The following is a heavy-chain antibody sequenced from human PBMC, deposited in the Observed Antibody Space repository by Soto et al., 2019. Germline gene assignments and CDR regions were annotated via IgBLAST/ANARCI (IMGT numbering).Heavy chain of an antibody. CDR1: GFTFSNAW. V-gene: IGHV3-74*01. J-gene: IGHJ6*03. Sequence: GGSLRLSCAASGFTFSNAWMSWVRQAPGKGLEWVGRINSDGSSTSYADSVKGRFTISRDNAKNTLYLQMNSLRAEDTAVYYCARVPVWYSSPSMDVWGKGTTVTVSS. D-gene: IGHD6-6*01. CDR3: ARVPVWYSSPSMDV. CDR2: INSDGSST.